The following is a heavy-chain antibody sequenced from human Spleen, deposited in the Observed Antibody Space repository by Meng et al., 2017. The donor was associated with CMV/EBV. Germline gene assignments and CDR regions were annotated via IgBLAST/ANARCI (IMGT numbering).Heavy chain of an antibody. Sequence: GGSLRLSCAASGFTFSGYEMNWVRQAPGKGLEWVSHISRSGSTIDYADSVKGRFTISRDNSENTLYLQMSSLRADDTAVYYCSKGRSCSGTRCSLDYWGQGTLVTVSS. CDR1: GFTFSGYE. CDR2: ISRSGSTI. J-gene: IGHJ4*02. V-gene: IGHV3-48*03. CDR3: SKGRSCSGTRCSLDY. D-gene: IGHD2-2*01.